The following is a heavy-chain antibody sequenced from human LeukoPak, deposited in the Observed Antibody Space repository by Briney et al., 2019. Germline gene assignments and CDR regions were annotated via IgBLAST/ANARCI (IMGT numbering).Heavy chain of an antibody. Sequence: GGSLRLSCAASGFTFSSYGMHWVRQAPGKGLEWVAFIRYDGGNKYYADSVKGRFTISRDNSKNTLYLQMNSLRAEDTAVYYCAKDSSPMVRGATDYWGQGTLVTVSS. V-gene: IGHV3-30*02. D-gene: IGHD3-10*01. CDR1: GFTFSSYG. CDR3: AKDSSPMVRGATDY. CDR2: IRYDGGNK. J-gene: IGHJ4*02.